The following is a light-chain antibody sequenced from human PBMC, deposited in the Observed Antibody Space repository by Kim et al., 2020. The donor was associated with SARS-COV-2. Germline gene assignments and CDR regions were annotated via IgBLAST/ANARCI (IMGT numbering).Light chain of an antibody. Sequence: EIVLTQSPGTLSLSPGERATLSCRASQSVNNNFLAWYQQKPGQAPRLLIYGASSRATGISGSGSGTDFTLTISRLEPEDFAVFYCQQYGSPPYTFGQGTMLEI. CDR1: QSVNNNF. J-gene: IGKJ2*01. V-gene: IGKV3-20*01. CDR3: QQYGSPPYT. CDR2: GAS.